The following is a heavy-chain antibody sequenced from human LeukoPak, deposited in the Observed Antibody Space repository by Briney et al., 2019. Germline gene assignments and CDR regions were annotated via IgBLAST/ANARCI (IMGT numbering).Heavy chain of an antibody. CDR3: ARGGIVTMVRGVIEAGAFDY. CDR1: GFTFSSYG. D-gene: IGHD3-10*01. CDR2: INSDGSST. V-gene: IGHV3-74*01. J-gene: IGHJ4*02. Sequence: GGSLRLSCAASGFTFSSYGMSWVRQAPGKGLVWVSRINSDGSSTSYADSVKGRFTISRDNAKNTLYLQMNSLRAEDTAVYYCARGGIVTMVRGVIEAGAFDYWGQGTLVTVSS.